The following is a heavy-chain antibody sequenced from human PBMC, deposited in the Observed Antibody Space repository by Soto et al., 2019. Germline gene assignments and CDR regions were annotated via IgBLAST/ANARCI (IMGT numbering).Heavy chain of an antibody. CDR2: INAGNGNT. Sequence: ASVKVSCKASGYTFIIYAMHWVRQAPGQRLEWMGWINAGNGNTKYSQKFQGRVTITRDTSASTAYMELSSLRSEDTAVYYCARSIVVVTALDYWGQGTLVTVS. D-gene: IGHD2-21*02. CDR1: GYTFIIYA. CDR3: ARSIVVVTALDY. J-gene: IGHJ4*02. V-gene: IGHV1-3*01.